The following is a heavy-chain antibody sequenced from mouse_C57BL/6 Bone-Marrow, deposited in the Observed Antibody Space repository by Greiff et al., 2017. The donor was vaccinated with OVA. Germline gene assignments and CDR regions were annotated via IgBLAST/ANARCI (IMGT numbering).Heavy chain of an antibody. CDR3: ARGDYGNYEDAMDY. Sequence: VKLQQPGAELVKPGASVKMSCKASGYTFTSYWITWVKQRPGQGLEWIGDIYPGSGSTNYNEKFKSKATLTVDTSSSTAYMQLSSLTSEDSAVYYCARGDYGNYEDAMDYWGQGTSVTVSS. CDR1: GYTFTSYW. J-gene: IGHJ4*01. V-gene: IGHV1-55*01. CDR2: IYPGSGST. D-gene: IGHD2-1*01.